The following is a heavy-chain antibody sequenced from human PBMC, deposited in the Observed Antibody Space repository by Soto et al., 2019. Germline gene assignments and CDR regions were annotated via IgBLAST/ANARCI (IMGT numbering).Heavy chain of an antibody. CDR1: GFTFSSYW. CDR2: IKQDGSEK. D-gene: IGHD3-9*01. Sequence: GGSLRLSCAASGFTFSSYWMSWVRQAPGKGLEWVANIKQDGSEKYYVDSVKGRFTISRDNAKNSLYLQMNSLRAEDTAVYYCARVLTGYYNVLGYFDYWGQGTLVTVSS. CDR3: ARVLTGYYNVLGYFDY. J-gene: IGHJ4*02. V-gene: IGHV3-7*01.